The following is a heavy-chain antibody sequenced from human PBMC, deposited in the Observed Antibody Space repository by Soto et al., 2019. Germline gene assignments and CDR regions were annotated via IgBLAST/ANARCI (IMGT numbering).Heavy chain of an antibody. Sequence: PSETLSLTCTVSGGSINSYYWDWLRQPPGKGLEWIGTTYYNGNAYYNPSLKSRVSMSVDTSKNQFSLKLVSVTAADTAVYYCARHFVAVVIKGWGYWGQGTLVTVSS. CDR1: GGSINSYY. CDR2: TYYNGNA. D-gene: IGHD3-10*01. V-gene: IGHV4-39*01. J-gene: IGHJ4*02. CDR3: ARHFVAVVIKGWGY.